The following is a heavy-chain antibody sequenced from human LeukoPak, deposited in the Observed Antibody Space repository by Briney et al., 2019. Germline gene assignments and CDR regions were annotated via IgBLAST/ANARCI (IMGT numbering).Heavy chain of an antibody. CDR3: AKKSTTVVTYYFDY. CDR1: GFTFSSYA. V-gene: IGHV3-23*01. CDR2: ISGSGGST. J-gene: IGHJ4*02. Sequence: GGSLRLSCAASGFTFSSYAMSWVRQAPGKGLEWVSGISGSGGSTYFADSVKGRFTISRDNSKNTLYLQMNSLRAEDTAVYYCAKKSTTVVTYYFDYWGQGILVTVSS. D-gene: IGHD4-23*01.